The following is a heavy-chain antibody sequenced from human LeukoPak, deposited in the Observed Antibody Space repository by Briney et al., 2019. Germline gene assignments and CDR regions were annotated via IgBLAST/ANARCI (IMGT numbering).Heavy chain of an antibody. CDR2: IYYSGST. CDR3: ARGIVGATFDY. Sequence: PSETLSLTCTVSGGSISSHYWSWIRQPPGKGLEWIGYIYYSGSTNYNPSLKSRVTISVDTSKNQFSLKLSSVTAADTAVYYCARGIVGATFDYWGQGTLVTGSS. D-gene: IGHD1-26*01. J-gene: IGHJ4*02. V-gene: IGHV4-59*11. CDR1: GGSISSHY.